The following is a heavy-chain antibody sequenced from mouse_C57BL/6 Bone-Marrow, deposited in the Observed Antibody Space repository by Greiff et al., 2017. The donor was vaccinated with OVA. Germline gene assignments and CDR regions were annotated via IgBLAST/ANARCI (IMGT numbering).Heavy chain of an antibody. J-gene: IGHJ4*01. CDR1: GYTFTSYW. CDR3: ARGTTVPSVAMDY. V-gene: IGHV1-69*01. CDR2: IDPSDSYT. D-gene: IGHD1-1*01. Sequence: QVQLQQPGAELVMPGASVKLSCKASGYTFTSYWMHWVKQRPGQGLEWIGEIDPSDSYTNYNQKFKGKSPLTVDKSSSTAYMQLSSLTSEDSAVYYCARGTTVPSVAMDYWGQGTSVTVSS.